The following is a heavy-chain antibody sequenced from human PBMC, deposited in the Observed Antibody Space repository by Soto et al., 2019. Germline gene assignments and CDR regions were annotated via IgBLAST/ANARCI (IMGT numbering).Heavy chain of an antibody. J-gene: IGHJ4*02. CDR1: GGTFSSYT. Sequence: QVQLVQSGAEVKKPGSSVKVSCKASGGTFSSYTISWVRQAPGQGLEWMGRIIPILGIANYAQKFQGRVTITADTSTRTSYMELSSLRTEDTAVYYCARDRGAGGENYWGQGTLVTDSS. CDR3: ARDRGAGGENY. CDR2: IIPILGIA. D-gene: IGHD3-10*01. V-gene: IGHV1-69*08.